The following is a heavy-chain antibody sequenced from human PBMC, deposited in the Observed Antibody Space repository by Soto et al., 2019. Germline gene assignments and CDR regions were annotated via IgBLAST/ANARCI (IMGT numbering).Heavy chain of an antibody. D-gene: IGHD4-17*01. CDR1: GASISSYF. J-gene: IGHJ4*02. CDR2: IYDSGST. Sequence: KASETLSLTCTVSGASISSYFWSWIRQPPGKGLEWIAYIYDSGSTNYNPSLKSRVTILLDTPKKQFSLKLSSVTAADTAVYYCARYDFGTFDYWGRGILVTVSS. V-gene: IGHV4-59*12. CDR3: ARYDFGTFDY.